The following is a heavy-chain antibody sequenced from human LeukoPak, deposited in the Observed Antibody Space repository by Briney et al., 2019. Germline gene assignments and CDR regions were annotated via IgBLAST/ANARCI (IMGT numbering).Heavy chain of an antibody. CDR2: IKQDGSEK. Sequence: PGGSLRLSCAASGFTFSGYRMNWVRQAPGKGLEWVAYIKQDGSEKYYVDSVKGRFTISRDNAKNSLYLQMNSLGAEGTAVYYCASGRPFDYWGQGTLVTVSS. V-gene: IGHV3-7*01. CDR1: GFTFSGYR. D-gene: IGHD1-26*01. J-gene: IGHJ4*02. CDR3: ASGRPFDY.